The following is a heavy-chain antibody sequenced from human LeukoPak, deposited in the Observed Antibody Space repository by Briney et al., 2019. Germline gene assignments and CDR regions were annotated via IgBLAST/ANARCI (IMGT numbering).Heavy chain of an antibody. CDR3: ARGEGLFDY. V-gene: IGHV3-74*01. CDR2: LSSDGRDP. CDR1: GFIFSNYW. J-gene: IGHJ4*02. Sequence: GGSLRLSCAASGFIFSNYWMHWVRQAPGKGLVWVSRLSSDGRDPSYADSVKGRFTISRDNSKNTLYLQMNSLRAEDTAVYYCARGEGLFDYWGQGTLVTVSS.